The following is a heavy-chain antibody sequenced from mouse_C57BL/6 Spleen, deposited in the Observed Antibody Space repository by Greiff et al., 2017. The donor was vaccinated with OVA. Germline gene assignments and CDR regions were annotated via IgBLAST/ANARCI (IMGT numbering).Heavy chain of an antibody. CDR1: GFNIKDYY. Sequence: VQLQQSGAELVRPGASVKLSCTASGFNIKDYYMHWVKQRPEQGLEWIGRIDPEDGDTEYAPKFQGKATMTADTSSNTAYLQLSSLTSEDTAVYYCTSYDYDAGYAMDDWGQGTSVTVSS. CDR2: IDPEDGDT. J-gene: IGHJ4*01. CDR3: TSYDYDAGYAMDD. V-gene: IGHV14-1*01. D-gene: IGHD2-4*01.